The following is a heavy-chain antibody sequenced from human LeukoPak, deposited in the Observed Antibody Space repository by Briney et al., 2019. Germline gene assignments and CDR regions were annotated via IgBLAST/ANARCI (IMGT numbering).Heavy chain of an antibody. CDR1: GFTFSSYS. V-gene: IGHV3-21*01. J-gene: IGHJ4*02. CDR3: AREGTTYTGGGDY. D-gene: IGHD2/OR15-2a*01. CDR2: ISSSSSYI. Sequence: PGGSLRLSCAASGFTFSSYSMNWVRQAPGKGLEWVSSISSSSSYIYYADSVKGRFTISRDNAKNSLYLQMNSLRAEDTAVYYCAREGTTYTGGGDYWGQGTLVTVSS.